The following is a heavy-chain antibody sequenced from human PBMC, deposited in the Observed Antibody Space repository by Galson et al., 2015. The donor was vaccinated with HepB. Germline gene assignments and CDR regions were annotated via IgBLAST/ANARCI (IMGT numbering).Heavy chain of an antibody. V-gene: IGHV3-48*02. J-gene: IGHJ4*02. Sequence: SLRLSCAASGFTFNIYTMSWVRQAPGKGLVWISYISSTGSAIDYADSVKGRFTVSRDNAKNSLYLQMNSLRDEDTAVYYCASVVYSVYDDYYDYWGQGALVTVSS. CDR1: GFTFNIYT. CDR2: ISSTGSAI. D-gene: IGHD5/OR15-5a*01. CDR3: ASVVYSVYDDYYDY.